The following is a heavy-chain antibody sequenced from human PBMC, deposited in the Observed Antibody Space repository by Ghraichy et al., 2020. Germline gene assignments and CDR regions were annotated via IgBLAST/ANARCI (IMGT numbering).Heavy chain of an antibody. CDR2: ISDSGDNT. CDR3: ARGGYCSGGYCFPFDY. J-gene: IGHJ4*02. D-gene: IGHD2-8*02. CDR1: GFSFRTYG. Sequence: GGTLRLSCAASGFSFRTYGMSWVRQTPGKGLEWVSSISDSGDNTNYADFVKGRFTISRDNSRDTLYLQMNSLRAEDTAIYFCARGGYCSGGYCFPFDYWGQGTLVAVS. V-gene: IGHV3-23*01.